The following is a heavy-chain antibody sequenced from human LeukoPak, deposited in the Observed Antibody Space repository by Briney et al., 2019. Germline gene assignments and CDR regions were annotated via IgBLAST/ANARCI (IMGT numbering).Heavy chain of an antibody. CDR2: IRSKAYGGTT. Sequence: GGSLRLSCTASGFTFGDYAMSWVRQAPGKGLEWVGFIRSKAYGGTTEYAASVKGRFTISRDDSKSIAYLQMNSLKTEDTAVYYCARGIVDTAMAPFDYWGQGTLVTVSS. CDR1: GFTFGDYA. J-gene: IGHJ4*02. D-gene: IGHD5-18*01. V-gene: IGHV3-49*04. CDR3: ARGIVDTAMAPFDY.